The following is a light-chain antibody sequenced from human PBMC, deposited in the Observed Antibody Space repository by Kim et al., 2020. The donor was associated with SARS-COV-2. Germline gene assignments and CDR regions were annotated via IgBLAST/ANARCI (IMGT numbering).Light chain of an antibody. J-gene: IGKJ3*01. CDR3: QQYDGWPFT. CDR1: QSVSSN. V-gene: IGKV3-15*01. CDR2: GAY. Sequence: EIVMTQSPASLSVSPGERATLSCRASQSVSSNLAWYQQKPGQAPRLLIYGAYTRATGIPARFSASGSGTGFTLSISSLQSEDFAVYYCQQYDGWPFTFGPGTKVDI.